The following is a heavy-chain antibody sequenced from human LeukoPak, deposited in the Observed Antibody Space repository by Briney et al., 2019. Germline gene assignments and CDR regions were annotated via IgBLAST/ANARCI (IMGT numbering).Heavy chain of an antibody. V-gene: IGHV4-59*01. CDR1: GGSISSYY. J-gene: IGHJ4*02. CDR3: ARAAIEGATTDLDY. Sequence: PSETLSLTCTVSGGSISSYYWSWIRQPPGKGLEWIGYIYYDGSFNYNPSLKSQVTISVDTSKNQFSLKVTSVTAADTAVYYCARAAIEGATTDLDYWGQGTLVTVSS. D-gene: IGHD1-26*01. CDR2: IYYDGSF.